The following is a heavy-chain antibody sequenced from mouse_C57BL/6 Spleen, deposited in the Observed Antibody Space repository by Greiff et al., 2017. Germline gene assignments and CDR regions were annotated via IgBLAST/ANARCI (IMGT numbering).Heavy chain of an antibody. CDR3: APRRSYAMDY. V-gene: IGHV1-64*01. CDR1: GYTFTSYW. Sequence: VQLQQPGAELVKPGASVKLSCKASGYTFTSYWMHWVKQRPGQGLEWIGMIHPNSGSTNYNEKFKSKATLTVDNSSSTAYMQLSSLTSEDSAVYYCAPRRSYAMDYWGQGTSVTVSS. J-gene: IGHJ4*01. D-gene: IGHD1-1*01. CDR2: IHPNSGST.